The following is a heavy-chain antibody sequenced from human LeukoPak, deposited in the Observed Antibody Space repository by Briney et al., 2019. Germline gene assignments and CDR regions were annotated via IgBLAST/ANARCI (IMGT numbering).Heavy chain of an antibody. CDR3: ASGPYYYGSGSYYNPNSAFDY. D-gene: IGHD3-10*01. CDR2: IIPIFGTA. Sequence: SVKVSCKASGGTFSSYAISWVRQAPGQGLEWMGGIIPIFGTANYAQKFQGRVTITADESTSTAYMELSSLRSEDTAVYYCASGPYYYGSGSYYNPNSAFDYWGQGTLVTVSS. CDR1: GGTFSSYA. V-gene: IGHV1-69*13. J-gene: IGHJ4*02.